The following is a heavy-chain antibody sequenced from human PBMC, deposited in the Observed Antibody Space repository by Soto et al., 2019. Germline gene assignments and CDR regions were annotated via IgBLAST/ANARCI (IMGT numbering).Heavy chain of an antibody. CDR1: GFNFSSHS. CDR2: ISGSGDET. D-gene: IGHD2-8*02. J-gene: IGHJ4*02. Sequence: EVQLLESGGGLVAPGGSLRLSCAASGFNFSSHSMSWVRQAPGKGLEWVSSISGSGDETHYADSVKGRFTISRDNSKNTLYVQMNSLRAEDTAVYYCAKLVRYWGEGTLVTVSS. CDR3: AKLVRY. V-gene: IGHV3-23*01.